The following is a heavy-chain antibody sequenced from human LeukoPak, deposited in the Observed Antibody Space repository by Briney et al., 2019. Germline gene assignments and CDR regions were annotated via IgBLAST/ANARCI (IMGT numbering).Heavy chain of an antibody. CDR3: ARVAAEVVGVPGAIGFGWLRRDYYYMDV. Sequence: ASEKVSCKACGYTFTSYYMHWVRQAPGEGLEWMGIINPSGGSTSYAQKFQGRVTMTRDMSTSTVYMELSSLRSEDTAVYYCARVAAEVVGVPGAIGFGWLRRDYYYMDVWGKGTTVIVSS. CDR1: GYTFTSYY. CDR2: INPSGGST. D-gene: IGHD2-2*02. J-gene: IGHJ6*03. V-gene: IGHV1-46*01.